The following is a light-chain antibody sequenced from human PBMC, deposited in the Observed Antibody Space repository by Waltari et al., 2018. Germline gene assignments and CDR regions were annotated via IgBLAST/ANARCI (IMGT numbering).Light chain of an antibody. CDR1: QSISRW. V-gene: IGKV1-5*03. J-gene: IGKJ2*01. CDR2: KAS. CDR3: QQYNSYGYT. Sequence: DIQMTQSPSTLSASVGDRVPITCRASQSISRWLAWYQQKPGKAPKLLIYKASSLESGVPSRFSGSGSGTEFTLTISSLQPDDFATYCQQYNSYGYTFGQGTKLEIK.